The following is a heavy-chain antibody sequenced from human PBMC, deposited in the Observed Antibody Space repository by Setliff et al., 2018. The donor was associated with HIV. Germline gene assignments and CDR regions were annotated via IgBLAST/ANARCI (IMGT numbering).Heavy chain of an antibody. D-gene: IGHD3-10*01. J-gene: IGHJ4*02. CDR3: ARGLNYYGSGSYLPLGY. CDR1: GGSISSYY. Sequence: PSETLSLTCTVSGGSISSYYWSWIRQPPGKGLEWIGYIYTSGSTNYNPSLKSRVTISKDTSKNQISLKLRSVTAADTAVYYCARGLNYYGSGSYLPLGYWGQGTLVTVSS. CDR2: IYTSGST. V-gene: IGHV4-4*09.